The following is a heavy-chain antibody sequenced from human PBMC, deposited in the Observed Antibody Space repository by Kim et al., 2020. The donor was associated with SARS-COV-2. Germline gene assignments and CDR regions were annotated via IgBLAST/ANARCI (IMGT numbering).Heavy chain of an antibody. CDR2: IKGDGRTT. V-gene: IGHV3-74*01. CDR1: GFTFSDYW. Sequence: GGSLRLSCEASGFTFSDYWIHWVRQAPGKGLVWVSHIKGDGRTTNYADSVKGRFTISRDNAKNTVYLQMDSLRAEDTAVYYCLRGRGFDPWGQGTLVTVSS. CDR3: LRGRGFDP. D-gene: IGHD3-16*01. J-gene: IGHJ5*02.